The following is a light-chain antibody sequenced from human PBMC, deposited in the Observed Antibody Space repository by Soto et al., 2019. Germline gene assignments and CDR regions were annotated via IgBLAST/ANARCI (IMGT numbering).Light chain of an antibody. J-gene: IGKJ2*01. V-gene: IGKV3-11*01. CDR2: DAS. CDR1: QSVRSS. CDR3: QKYNSALGT. Sequence: EIVLTQSPDTLSLSPGERATLSCRASQSVRSSLAWYQQKPGQAPRLLIYDASNRATGIPARFSGSGSGTDFTLTISSLEPEDVATYYCQKYNSALGTFGQGTKLEIK.